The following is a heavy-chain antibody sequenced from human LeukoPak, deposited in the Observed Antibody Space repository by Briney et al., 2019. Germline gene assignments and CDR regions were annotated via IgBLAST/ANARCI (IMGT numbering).Heavy chain of an antibody. CDR3: AKVGGYSSWDAFDI. CDR2: ISSSSYI. D-gene: IGHD6-19*01. CDR1: GFTFSSYS. Sequence: PGGSLRLSCAASGFTFSSYSMNWVRQAPGKGLEWVSSISSSSYIYYADSVKGRFTISRDNSKNTLYLQMNSLRAEDTAVYYCAKVGGYSSWDAFDIWGQGTMVTVSS. V-gene: IGHV3-21*01. J-gene: IGHJ3*02.